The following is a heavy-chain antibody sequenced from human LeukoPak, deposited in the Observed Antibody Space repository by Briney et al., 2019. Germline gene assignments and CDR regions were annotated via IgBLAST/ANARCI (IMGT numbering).Heavy chain of an antibody. V-gene: IGHV4-39*02. Sequence: SETLSLTCTVSGGSISNISYYWGWIRQPPGKGLEWIGSISYSGITYYNPSLKSRVTMSVDTSKNQFSLKLSSVTAADTAVYYCARGGTIFGVPSPQYTDVWAKGTTVTVSS. D-gene: IGHD3-3*01. CDR1: GGSISNISYY. CDR3: ARGGTIFGVPSPQYTDV. J-gene: IGHJ6*03. CDR2: ISYSGIT.